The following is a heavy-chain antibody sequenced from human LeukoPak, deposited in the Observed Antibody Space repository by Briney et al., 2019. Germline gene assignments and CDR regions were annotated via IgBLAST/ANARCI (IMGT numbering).Heavy chain of an antibody. CDR1: GFTFSSYS. CDR2: ISSSSSTI. Sequence: GGSLRLSCAASGFTFSSYSMNWVRQAPGKGLELVSYISSSSSTIYYADSVKGRFTISRDNAKNSLYLQMNSLRAEDTAVYYCAKDTHSSSWYRLDYWGQGTLVTVSS. D-gene: IGHD6-13*01. CDR3: AKDTHSSSWYRLDY. J-gene: IGHJ4*02. V-gene: IGHV3-48*01.